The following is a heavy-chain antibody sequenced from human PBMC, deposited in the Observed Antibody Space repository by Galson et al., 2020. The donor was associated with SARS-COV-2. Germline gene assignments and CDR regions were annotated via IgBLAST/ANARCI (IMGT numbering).Heavy chain of an antibody. J-gene: IGHJ5*02. V-gene: IGHV3-74*01. Sequence: GESLKISCAASGFTFSSYWMHWVRQAPGKGLVWVSRINSDGSSTSYADSVKGRFTISRDNAKNTLYLQMNSLRAEDTAVYYCARGPYYDFWSGDNWFDPWGQGTLVTVSS. CDR3: ARGPYYDFWSGDNWFDP. CDR1: GFTFSSYW. D-gene: IGHD3-3*01. CDR2: INSDGSST.